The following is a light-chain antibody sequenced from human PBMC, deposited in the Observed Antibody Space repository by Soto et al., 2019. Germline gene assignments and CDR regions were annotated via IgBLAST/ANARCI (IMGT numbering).Light chain of an antibody. CDR3: CSYTGSYSYV. J-gene: IGLJ1*01. CDR2: DVT. Sequence: QSALTQPHSVSGSPGQSVTISCTGTSSDVGGYSYVSWYQQHPGRAPELIIYDVTERPSGVPDRFSGSKSGNTASLTISGLQAEDEADYYCCSYTGSYSYVVGIGTKVTVL. V-gene: IGLV2-11*01. CDR1: SSDVGGYSY.